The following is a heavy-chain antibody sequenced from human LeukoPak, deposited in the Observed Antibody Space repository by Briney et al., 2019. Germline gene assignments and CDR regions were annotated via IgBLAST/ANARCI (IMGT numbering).Heavy chain of an antibody. Sequence: PGGSLRLSCTASGFTFSGYWMRWVRQAPGEGLEWVANIGPRGTEKYYSDSVKGRFTVSRDNRKNSLYLQMNSLRAEDTAVYFCVRVQAAVRSVFDYFDSWGQGTLVTVSS. CDR1: GFTFSGYW. D-gene: IGHD6-13*01. V-gene: IGHV3-7*01. CDR2: IGPRGTEK. CDR3: VRVQAAVRSVFDYFDS. J-gene: IGHJ4*02.